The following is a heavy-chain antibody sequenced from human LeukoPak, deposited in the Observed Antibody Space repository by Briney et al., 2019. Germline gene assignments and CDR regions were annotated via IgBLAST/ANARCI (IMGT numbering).Heavy chain of an antibody. CDR2: IRYDGGNK. V-gene: IGHV3-30*02. D-gene: IGHD6-6*01. Sequence: PGGSLRLSCAASGFTFSSYGMHWVRQAPGKGLEWVAFIRYDGGNKYYADSVKGRFTISRDSAKNTLYLQMNSLRVEDTAVYSCAKDLGSSPPGDFWGQGTLVTVSS. J-gene: IGHJ4*02. CDR3: AKDLGSSPPGDF. CDR1: GFTFSSYG.